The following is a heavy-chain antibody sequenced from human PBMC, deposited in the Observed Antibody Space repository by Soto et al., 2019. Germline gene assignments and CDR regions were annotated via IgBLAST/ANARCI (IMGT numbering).Heavy chain of an antibody. V-gene: IGHV4-34*01. CDR2: INHSGST. Sequence: SETLSLTCAVYGGSFSGYYWSWIRQPPGKGLEWFGEINHSGSTNYNPSLKSRVTISVDTSKNQFSLKLSSVTAADTAVYYCSIPPGVVVAATPNWLGPWGEGTLDTVSP. CDR1: GGSFSGYY. CDR3: SIPPGVVVAATPNWLGP. J-gene: IGHJ5*02. D-gene: IGHD2-15*01.